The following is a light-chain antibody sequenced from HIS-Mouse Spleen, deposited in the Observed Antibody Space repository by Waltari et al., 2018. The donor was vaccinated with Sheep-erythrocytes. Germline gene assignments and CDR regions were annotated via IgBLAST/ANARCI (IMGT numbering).Light chain of an antibody. V-gene: IGLV2-23*01. CDR2: EGS. CDR1: SSDGGSYNL. Sequence: QSALTQPASVSGSPGQSITISCTGTSSDGGSYNLVSWYQQHPGKAPKLMIYEGSKRPSGVSNRFSGSKSGNTASLTISGLQAGDEADYYCCSYAGSSTPWVFGGGTKLTVL. J-gene: IGLJ3*02. CDR3: CSYAGSSTPWV.